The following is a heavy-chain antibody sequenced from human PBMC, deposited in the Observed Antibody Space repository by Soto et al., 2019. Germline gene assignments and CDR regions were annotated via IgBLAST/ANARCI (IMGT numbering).Heavy chain of an antibody. Sequence: EVQLLESGGGLVQPGGSLRLSCAASGFTFSDFAMSWVRQAPGKGLEWVSAISGTGGLTYYADSVKGRFTISRDNSKNTLYLQMNSLRAEDTAVLYCAKGGVGKCSITSCYRFASWGQGTLVTVSS. V-gene: IGHV3-23*01. CDR2: ISGTGGLT. D-gene: IGHD2-2*01. CDR1: GFTFSDFA. J-gene: IGHJ4*02. CDR3: AKGGVGKCSITSCYRFAS.